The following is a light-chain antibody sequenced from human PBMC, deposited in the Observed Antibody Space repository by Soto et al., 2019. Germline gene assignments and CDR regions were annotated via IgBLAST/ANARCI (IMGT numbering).Light chain of an antibody. V-gene: IGKV1-27*01. Sequence: DIQMTQSPSSLSVSVGDRVTITCRASRGIGNYLAWYQQKPGKDPKLLIYAAFSLQSGVPSRFSGSGSGTDFTLTISSLQPEDVATYYCQKFNSAPFTFGGGTKVDIK. J-gene: IGKJ4*01. CDR1: RGIGNY. CDR3: QKFNSAPFT. CDR2: AAF.